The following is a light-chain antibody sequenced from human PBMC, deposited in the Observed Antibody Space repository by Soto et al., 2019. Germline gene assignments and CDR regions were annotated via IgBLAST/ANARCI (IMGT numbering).Light chain of an antibody. V-gene: IGLV2-23*01. CDR3: CSYAGSSTWV. J-gene: IGLJ3*02. CDR1: SSDVGSYNL. CDR2: EGS. Sequence: QSALTQPASVSGSPGQSITISCTGTSSDVGSYNLVSWYQQHPGKAPKLMIYEGSKRPSGVSNRFSGSKSGNTASLTISALQAEDEADYYCCSYAGSSTWVFGRGTKLTVL.